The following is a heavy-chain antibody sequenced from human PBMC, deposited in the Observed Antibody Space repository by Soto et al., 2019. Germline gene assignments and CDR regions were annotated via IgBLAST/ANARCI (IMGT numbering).Heavy chain of an antibody. CDR1: GFTFSSYA. Sequence: PGGSLRLSCAASGFTFSSYAMSWVRQAPGKGLEWVSAISGSGGTTYYAAPVKRRFTISRANSKNTLHLQMTSLRAEDTAVYYCAKDQNRPPSVVRGPYFAYWAQGTLVPVSS. CDR2: ISGSGGTT. V-gene: IGHV3-23*01. J-gene: IGHJ4*02. CDR3: AKDQNRPPSVVRGPYFAY. D-gene: IGHD3-10*01.